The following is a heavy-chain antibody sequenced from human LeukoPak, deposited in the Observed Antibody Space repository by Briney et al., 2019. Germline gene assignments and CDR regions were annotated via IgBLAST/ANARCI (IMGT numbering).Heavy chain of an antibody. CDR2: ISGSGGIT. Sequence: GGSLRLSCAASGFTVSNYAMTWVRQAPGKGLEWVSVISGSGGITYYADSVKGRFTISRDNSKNTLYLQMNSLRAEDTAVYYCAKDGYYDSSGPKYFQHWGQGTLVTVSS. CDR1: GFTVSNYA. CDR3: AKDGYYDSSGPKYFQH. V-gene: IGHV3-23*01. J-gene: IGHJ1*01. D-gene: IGHD3-22*01.